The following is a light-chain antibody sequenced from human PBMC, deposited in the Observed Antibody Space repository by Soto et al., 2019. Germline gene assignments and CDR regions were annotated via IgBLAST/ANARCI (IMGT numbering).Light chain of an antibody. J-gene: IGKJ2*01. CDR2: DAS. V-gene: IGKV1-5*01. Sequence: DIQVTQSPSTLSASVGDRVTITFRASQAPGGFLAWFQQKPGKAPKLLIYDASNLQTGVPRRFSGSQTGTEFTLTISGLQPDDYASYFCLQYDSYPYSFGQGTTGDIK. CDR1: QAPGGF. CDR3: LQYDSYPYS.